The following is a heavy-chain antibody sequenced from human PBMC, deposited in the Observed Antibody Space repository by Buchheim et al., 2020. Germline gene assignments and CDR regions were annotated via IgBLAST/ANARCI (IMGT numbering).Heavy chain of an antibody. CDR1: GFTFSGYS. D-gene: IGHD2-21*01. J-gene: IGHJ4*02. CDR2: ISSSSGTI. CDR3: ARRVVSAVTRHDY. Sequence: EVQLVESGGGLVQPGGSLTLSCTASGFTFSGYSMSWVRQAPGKGLEWISYISSSSGTIYHADSVKGRFTTSRDNARNLLYVQMNSLRAEDTAVYYCARRVVSAVTRHDYWGLGAL. V-gene: IGHV3-48*04.